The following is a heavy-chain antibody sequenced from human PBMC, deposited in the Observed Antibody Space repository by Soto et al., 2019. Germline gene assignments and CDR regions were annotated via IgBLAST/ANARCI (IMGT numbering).Heavy chain of an antibody. D-gene: IGHD2-15*01. V-gene: IGHV3-7*03. CDR2: IKQDGSEK. J-gene: IGHJ4*02. CDR1: GFTFSSYW. Sequence: EVQLVESGGGLVQPGGSLRLSCAASGFTFSSYWMSWVRQAPGKGLEWVANIKQDGSEKYYVDSVKGRFTISRDNAKNSLYLQMNSLRDEDTAVYYCAREVPAAMPYCSCGSCYSKDDYWCQGTLVTVSS. CDR3: AREVPAAMPYCSCGSCYSKDDY.